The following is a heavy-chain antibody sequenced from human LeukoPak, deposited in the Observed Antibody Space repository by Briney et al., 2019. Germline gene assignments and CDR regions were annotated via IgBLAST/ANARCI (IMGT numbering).Heavy chain of an antibody. V-gene: IGHV3-30*02. D-gene: IGHD3-10*01. CDR1: GFTFSSYG. CDR3: AKDYHVSGTAFDR. CDR2: IRHGGNNQ. Sequence: GGSQRLSCASSGFTFSSYGMHWVRQAPGKGLEWVAFIRHGGNNQYYTESVKGRFTISRGNSRNTLFLQMNSLRSEDTAVYYCAKDYHVSGTAFDRWGQGTLVTVSS. J-gene: IGHJ4*02.